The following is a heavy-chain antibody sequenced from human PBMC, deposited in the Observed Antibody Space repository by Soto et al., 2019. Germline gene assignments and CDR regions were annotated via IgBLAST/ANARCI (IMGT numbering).Heavy chain of an antibody. D-gene: IGHD6-13*01. CDR2: IWYDGSNK. J-gene: IGHJ4*02. CDR3: ARDEAAAGWDHYFDY. Sequence: GGSLRLSCAASGFTFSSYGMHWVRQAPGKGLEWVAVIWYDGSNKYYADSVKGRFTISRDNSKNTLYLQMNSLRAEDTAVYYCARDEAAAGWDHYFDYWGQGTLVTVSS. CDR1: GFTFSSYG. V-gene: IGHV3-33*01.